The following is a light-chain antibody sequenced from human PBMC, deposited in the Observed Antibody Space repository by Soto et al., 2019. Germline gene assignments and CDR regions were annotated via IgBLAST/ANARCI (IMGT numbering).Light chain of an antibody. J-gene: IGLJ3*02. CDR2: GNS. V-gene: IGLV1-40*01. CDR1: SSNIGAGYD. CDR3: QSYDSSLSGWV. Sequence: QAVVTQPPSVSGAPGXXXTISCTGSSSNIGAGYDVHWYQQLPGTAPKLLIYGNSNRPSGVPDRFSGSKSGTSASLAITGLRAEDEADYYCQSYDSSLSGWVFGGGTKLTVL.